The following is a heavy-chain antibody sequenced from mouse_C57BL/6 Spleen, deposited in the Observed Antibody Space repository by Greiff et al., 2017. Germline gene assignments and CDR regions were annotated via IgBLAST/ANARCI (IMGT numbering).Heavy chain of an antibody. V-gene: IGHV5-15*01. Sequence: EVKLVESGGGLVQPGGSLKLSCAASGFTFSDYGMAWVRQAPRKGPEWVAFISNLAYSIYYADTVTGRFTISRENAKNTLYLEMSSLRSEDTAMYYCARYYGYDGGYYFDYWGQGTTLTVSS. CDR3: ARYYGYDGGYYFDY. J-gene: IGHJ2*01. CDR1: GFTFSDYG. D-gene: IGHD2-2*01. CDR2: ISNLAYSI.